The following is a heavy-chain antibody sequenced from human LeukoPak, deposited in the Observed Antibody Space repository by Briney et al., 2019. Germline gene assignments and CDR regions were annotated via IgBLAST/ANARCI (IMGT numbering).Heavy chain of an antibody. CDR3: GRDPSVYDSTTWKPIDY. D-gene: IGHD6-13*01. CDR2: ISSLSGYM. Sequence: GGSLRLSCAASGFTFSNYAMSWVRQTPGKGLEWVSSISSLSGYMYYADSVKGRFTISRDNAKNALYLQMNSLRAEDTAVYYCGRDPSVYDSTTWKPIDYWGQGTLVTVSS. J-gene: IGHJ4*02. V-gene: IGHV3-21*01. CDR1: GFTFSNYA.